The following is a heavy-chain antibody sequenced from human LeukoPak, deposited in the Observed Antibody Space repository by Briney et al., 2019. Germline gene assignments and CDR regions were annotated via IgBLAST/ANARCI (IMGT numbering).Heavy chain of an antibody. CDR1: GYTFTSYG. CDR3: ARVWPNCSGYFAF. J-gene: IGHJ5*01. D-gene: IGHD2-15*01. CDR2: INPNSGGT. Sequence: ASVKVSCKASGYTFTSYGISWVRQAPGQGLEWMGWINPNSGGTNYAQKFQGRVTMTRDTSISTAYMELSRLRSDDTAVYYCARVWPNCSGYFAFWGQGTLVTGSS. V-gene: IGHV1-2*02.